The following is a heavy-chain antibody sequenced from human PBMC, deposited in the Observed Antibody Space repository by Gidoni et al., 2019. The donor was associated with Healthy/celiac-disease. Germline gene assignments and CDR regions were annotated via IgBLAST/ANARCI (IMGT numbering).Heavy chain of an antibody. CDR2: IKSKTDGGTT. V-gene: IGHV3-15*01. J-gene: IGHJ4*02. D-gene: IGHD6-13*01. CDR3: TTDSIAAADN. CDR1: GFTFRNAW. Sequence: EVQLVESGGGLVKPGGSLRLSCTASGFTFRNAWMSWVRQAPGKGLEWVGRIKSKTDGGTTDYAAPVKGRFTISRDDSKNTLYLKMNSLKTEDTAVYYCTTDSIAAADNWGQGTLVTVSS.